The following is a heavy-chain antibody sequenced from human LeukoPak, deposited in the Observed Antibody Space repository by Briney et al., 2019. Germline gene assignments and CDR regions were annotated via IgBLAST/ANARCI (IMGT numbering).Heavy chain of an antibody. J-gene: IGHJ4*02. CDR3: ARQVVAVAGTGYFDH. D-gene: IGHD6-19*01. Sequence: SETLSLTCTVSGGSIRSSSYYWGWIRQPPGKGLEWIGSIYYSGSTYYNASLKSRGTISVDTSKNQFSLKLNSVTAADTAVYSCARQVVAVAGTGYFDHWGQGTLVTVSS. CDR1: GGSIRSSSYY. CDR2: IYYSGST. V-gene: IGHV4-39*01.